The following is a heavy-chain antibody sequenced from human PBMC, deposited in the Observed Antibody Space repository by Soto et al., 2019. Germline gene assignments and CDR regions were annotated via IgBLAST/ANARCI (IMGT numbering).Heavy chain of an antibody. D-gene: IGHD3-10*01. CDR3: ARSTTMAGAFDI. V-gene: IGHV3-30-3*01. Sequence: GGSLRLSCAASGFTFSSSAMHWVRQAPGKGLEWVAVISYDGSNKYYADSVKGRFTISRDNSKNTLYLQMNSLRAEDTAVYYCARSTTMAGAFDIWGQGTMVTGSS. CDR1: GFTFSSSA. CDR2: ISYDGSNK. J-gene: IGHJ3*02.